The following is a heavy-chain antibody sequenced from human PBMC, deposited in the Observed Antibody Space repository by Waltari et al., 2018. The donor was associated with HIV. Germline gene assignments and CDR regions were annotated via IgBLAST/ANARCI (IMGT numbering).Heavy chain of an antibody. CDR1: GFIFSRYA. Sequence: EVQLLESGGGLVQPGGSLRLSCAASGFIFSRYAMNWCRRAPGKGLVWVANISLCSSNIRYAVSVKGRLPISRDNAKNSLFLQMDSLGAEDTAVYYCARDPSYGSSWYYYVDYWGQGTLVTVSS. CDR2: ISLCSSNI. J-gene: IGHJ4*02. CDR3: ARDPSYGSSWYYYVDY. V-gene: IGHV3-48*04. D-gene: IGHD6-13*01.